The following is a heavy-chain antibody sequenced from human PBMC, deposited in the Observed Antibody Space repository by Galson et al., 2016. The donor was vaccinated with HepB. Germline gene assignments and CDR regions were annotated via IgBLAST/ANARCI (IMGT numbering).Heavy chain of an antibody. Sequence: TFHADSVKGRLTISRDNSKNTLYLQMNSLRAEDTAVYYCAKRFSSGWYPAYWGQGTLVTVSS. V-gene: IGHV3-NL1*01. D-gene: IGHD6-19*01. CDR3: AKRFSSGWYPAY. J-gene: IGHJ4*02. CDR2: T.